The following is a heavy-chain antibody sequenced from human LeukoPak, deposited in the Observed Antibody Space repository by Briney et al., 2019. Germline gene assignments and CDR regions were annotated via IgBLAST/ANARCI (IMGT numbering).Heavy chain of an antibody. CDR1: GDSISSGDYY. CDR3: ARASYDYGDLHFDY. Sequence: PSETLSLTCTVSGDSISSGDYYWSWIRQPAGKGLEWIGRIYTSGSTNYNPSLKSRVTISVDTSKNQFSLKLSSVTAADTAVYYCARASYDYGDLHFDYWGQGTLVTVSS. J-gene: IGHJ4*02. CDR2: IYTSGST. D-gene: IGHD4-17*01. V-gene: IGHV4-61*02.